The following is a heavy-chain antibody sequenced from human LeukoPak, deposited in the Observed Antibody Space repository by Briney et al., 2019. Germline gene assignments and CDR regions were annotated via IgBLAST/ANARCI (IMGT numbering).Heavy chain of an antibody. D-gene: IGHD6-19*01. CDR3: AKEGGSGLVDYYYYMDV. J-gene: IGHJ6*03. V-gene: IGHV3-30*18. Sequence: GRSLRLSCAASGITFRSYGMHWVRQAPGKGLEWVAVVSYDGSNKYYADSVKGRFTISRDNSKNTLYLQMNSLRAEDTAAYYCAKEGGSGLVDYYYYMDVWGKGTTVTVSS. CDR2: VSYDGSNK. CDR1: GITFRSYG.